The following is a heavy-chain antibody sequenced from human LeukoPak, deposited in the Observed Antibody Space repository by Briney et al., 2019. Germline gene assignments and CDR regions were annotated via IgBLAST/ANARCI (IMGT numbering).Heavy chain of an antibody. Sequence: SETLSLTCTVSGGSIISSNYYWAWIRQPPGKGLEWIGSIYYSGSTSYNPSLKSRVTISVDTSKNQFSLKLSSVTAADTAVFYCARFTGYCSGTSCYPNAFDIWGQGTMVTVSS. CDR2: IYYSGST. CDR1: GGSIISSNYY. CDR3: ARFTGYCSGTSCYPNAFDI. D-gene: IGHD2-2*01. J-gene: IGHJ3*02. V-gene: IGHV4-39*07.